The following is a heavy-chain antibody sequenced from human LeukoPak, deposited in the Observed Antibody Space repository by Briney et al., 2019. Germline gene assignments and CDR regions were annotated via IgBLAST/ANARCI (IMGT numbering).Heavy chain of an antibody. CDR2: IYYSGST. Sequence: PSETLSLTCTVSGGSVSSGSYYWSWIRQPPGKGLEWIGYIYYSGSTNYNPSLKSRVTISVDTSKNQFSLKLSSVTAADTAVYYCASPYSSSWYSPYYYYGMDVWGKGTTVTVSS. J-gene: IGHJ6*04. V-gene: IGHV4-61*01. CDR3: ASPYSSSWYSPYYYYGMDV. D-gene: IGHD6-13*01. CDR1: GGSVSSGSYY.